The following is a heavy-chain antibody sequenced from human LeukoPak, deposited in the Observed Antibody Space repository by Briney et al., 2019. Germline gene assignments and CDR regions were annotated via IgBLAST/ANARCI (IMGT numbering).Heavy chain of an antibody. V-gene: IGHV3-30*18. J-gene: IGHJ4*02. Sequence: PGRSLRLSCAASGFTFSNYGMHWVRQAPGKGLEWVAVISYDGSNKYYADSVKGRFTISRENYKNTVHMKMSRLRAEDRGVYYSANSRLLWFGELDYFDYWGQGTLVTVSS. D-gene: IGHD3-10*01. CDR1: GFTFSNYG. CDR2: ISYDGSNK. CDR3: ANSRLLWFGELDYFDY.